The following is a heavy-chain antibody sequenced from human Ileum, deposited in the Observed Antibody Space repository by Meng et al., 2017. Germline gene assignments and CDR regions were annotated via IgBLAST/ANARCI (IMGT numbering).Heavy chain of an antibody. V-gene: IGHV4-61*08. CDR3: ARDHWGSLDY. Sequence: VQLQVSGPGLVRPSETLSLICTVSGGSVSTSAYQWGWIRQPPGKGLEWIGYAGTNYNPSLKSRVTISVDTSKRQFSLKLTSVTAADTAVYYCARDHWGSLDYWGQGILVTVSS. D-gene: IGHD7-27*01. CDR2: AGT. CDR1: GGSVSTSAYQ. J-gene: IGHJ4*02.